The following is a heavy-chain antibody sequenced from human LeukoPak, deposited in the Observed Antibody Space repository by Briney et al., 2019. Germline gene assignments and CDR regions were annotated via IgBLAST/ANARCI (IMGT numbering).Heavy chain of an antibody. Sequence: PSETLSLTCAVYGGSFSGYYWSWIRQPPGKGLEWIGEINHSGSTNYNPSLKSRVTISVDTSKNQFSLKLSSVTAADTVVYYCARHLGITMVRGVIRGWFDPWGQGTLVTVSS. V-gene: IGHV4-34*01. CDR2: INHSGST. J-gene: IGHJ5*02. D-gene: IGHD3-10*01. CDR1: GGSFSGYY. CDR3: ARHLGITMVRGVIRGWFDP.